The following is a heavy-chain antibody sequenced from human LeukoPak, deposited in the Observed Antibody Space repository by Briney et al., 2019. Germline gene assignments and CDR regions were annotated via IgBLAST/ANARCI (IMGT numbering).Heavy chain of an antibody. CDR2: FDPEDGET. CDR3: ARGLRYCSGGSCYVGRYDWFDP. D-gene: IGHD2-15*01. CDR1: GYTLTELS. Sequence: ASVKVSCKASGYTLTELSMHWVRQAPGKGLEWMGGFDPEDGETIYAQKFQGRVTMTEDTSTDTAYMELSSLRSEDTAVYYCARGLRYCSGGSCYVGRYDWFDPWGQGTLVTVSS. J-gene: IGHJ5*02. V-gene: IGHV1-24*01.